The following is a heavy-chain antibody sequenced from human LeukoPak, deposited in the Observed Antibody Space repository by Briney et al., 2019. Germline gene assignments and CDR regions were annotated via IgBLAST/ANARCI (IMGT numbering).Heavy chain of an antibody. D-gene: IGHD6-19*01. J-gene: IGHJ4*02. CDR2: IYYSGIA. V-gene: IGHV4-39*01. CDR3: ARQVNSMAGTHFDV. Sequence: SETLSLACTVSSGSIGSSNYYWGWIRQPPGKGLEWIGSIYYSGIAYYNPTLKSRVTISVDASKSHFSLRLSSVTAADTAVYYCARQVNSMAGTHFDVWGLGTLVPVSS. CDR1: SGSIGSSNYY.